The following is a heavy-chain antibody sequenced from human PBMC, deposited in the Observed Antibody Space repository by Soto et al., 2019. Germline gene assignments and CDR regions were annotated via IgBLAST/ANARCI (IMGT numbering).Heavy chain of an antibody. CDR3: ATEAAAGTGTLDY. V-gene: IGHV1-8*01. CDR1: GYTFTSYN. CDR2: MTPNSGNT. J-gene: IGHJ4*02. D-gene: IGHD6-13*01. Sequence: GASVKVSCKASGYTFTSYNSNWVRQASGQGLEWMGRMTPNSGNTGYAQKFQGRVTMTRNTSMSTAYMELNSLKSEDTAVYYCATEAAAGTGTLDYWGQGTLVTVSS.